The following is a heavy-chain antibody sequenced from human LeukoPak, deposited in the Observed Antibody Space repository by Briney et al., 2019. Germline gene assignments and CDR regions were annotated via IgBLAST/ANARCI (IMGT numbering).Heavy chain of an antibody. V-gene: IGHV4-4*07. D-gene: IGHD4-17*01. CDR2: IYTSGST. CDR1: GGSISIYY. Sequence: PSETLSLTCSVSGGSISIYYWSWIRQPAGKGLEWIGRIYTSGSTNYHPSLKSRVTMSVDTSKNQFSLTLNSVTAADTGVYYCARWTTVTRAFDFWGQGTLVTVSS. CDR3: ARWTTVTRAFDF. J-gene: IGHJ4*02.